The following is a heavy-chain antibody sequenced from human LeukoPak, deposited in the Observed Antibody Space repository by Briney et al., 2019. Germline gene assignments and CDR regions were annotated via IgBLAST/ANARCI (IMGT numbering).Heavy chain of an antibody. CDR2: IYYTGTT. J-gene: IGHJ4*02. D-gene: IGHD7-27*01. V-gene: IGHV4-39*02. CDR1: GGSIATSSYY. Sequence: SETLSLTCTVSGGSIATSSYYWGWIRQPPGKGLEWVATIYYTGTTYYNPSLKSPVPISVGPSQNHFSLKLNSVTGAEPAVYYCVRNLRWGRSDDWGQGTQVTVSS. CDR3: VRNLRWGRSDD.